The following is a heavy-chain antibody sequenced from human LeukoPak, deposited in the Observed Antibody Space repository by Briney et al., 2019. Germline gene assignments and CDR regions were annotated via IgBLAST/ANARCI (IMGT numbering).Heavy chain of an antibody. Sequence: GGSLRLSCAASGFTFSNYGMHWVRQAPGKGLEWVAVISYDGSKKYYADSVKGRFTISRDNSKNTLYLQMNSLRAEDTAMYYCAKDQNEDDAFDIWGQGTMVTVSS. CDR2: ISYDGSKK. D-gene: IGHD1-1*01. V-gene: IGHV3-30*18. J-gene: IGHJ3*02. CDR1: GFTFSNYG. CDR3: AKDQNEDDAFDI.